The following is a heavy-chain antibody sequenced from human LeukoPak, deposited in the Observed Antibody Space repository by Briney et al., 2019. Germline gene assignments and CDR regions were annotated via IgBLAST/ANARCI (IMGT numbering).Heavy chain of an antibody. CDR2: ISAYNGNT. CDR1: GYTFTSYG. J-gene: IGHJ5*02. Sequence: ASVKVSCKASGYTFTSYGISWVRQAPGQGLEWMGWISAYNGNTNYAQKLQGRVTMTTDTSTSTAYMELRSLRSDDTAVYYCARGLGYCSSTSCYSHWFDPWGQGSLVTVSS. D-gene: IGHD2-2*01. V-gene: IGHV1-18*01. CDR3: ARGLGYCSSTSCYSHWFDP.